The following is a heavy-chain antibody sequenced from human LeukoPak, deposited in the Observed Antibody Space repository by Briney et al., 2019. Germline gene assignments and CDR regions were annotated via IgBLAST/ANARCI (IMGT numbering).Heavy chain of an antibody. J-gene: IGHJ4*02. CDR3: ARDSYGSSGYYYVSDY. V-gene: IGHV3-48*02. CDR1: GFTFSSYW. Sequence: GGSLRLSCAASGFTFSSYWMSWVRQAPGKGLEWVSYISYSSSAIYYADSVKGRFTISRDNAKNSLYLRMNSLRDEDTAVYYCARDSYGSSGYYYVSDYWGQGTLVTVSS. CDR2: ISYSSSAI. D-gene: IGHD3-22*01.